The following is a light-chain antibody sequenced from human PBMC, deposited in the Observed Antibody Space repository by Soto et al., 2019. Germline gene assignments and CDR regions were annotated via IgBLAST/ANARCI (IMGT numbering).Light chain of an antibody. CDR1: QDVSNY. J-gene: IGKJ1*01. CDR3: LQDYNYPWT. CDR2: DAS. Sequence: DIQMTQSPSSLSASVGDRVTITCQASQDVSNYLNWYQQKLGKAPKLLIYDASNLETGVPSRFSGSGSGTYFSFTISSLQPEDSATYYCLQDYNYPWTFGQGTKVDIK. V-gene: IGKV1-33*01.